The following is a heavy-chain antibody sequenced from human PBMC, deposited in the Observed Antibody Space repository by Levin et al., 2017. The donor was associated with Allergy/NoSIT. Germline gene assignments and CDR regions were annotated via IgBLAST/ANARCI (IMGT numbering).Heavy chain of an antibody. J-gene: IGHJ3*02. CDR1: GFSFSNYV. CDR3: AKGGGSRLSDAFDI. Sequence: QSGGSLRLSCAASGFSFSNYVMHWVRQAPGKGLEWVAVVWYDGSNKYYADSVKGRFTISRDNSKNTVYLEMNSQTAEDTAIYYCAKGGGSRLSDAFDIWGQGTMVTVSS. D-gene: IGHD2-15*01. V-gene: IGHV3-33*03. CDR2: VWYDGSNK.